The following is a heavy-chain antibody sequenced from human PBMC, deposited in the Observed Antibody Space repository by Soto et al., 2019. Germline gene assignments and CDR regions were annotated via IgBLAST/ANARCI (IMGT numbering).Heavy chain of an antibody. CDR2: ISSSGSTI. Sequence: VGSLRLSCAASGFTFSSYEMNWVRQAPGKGLEWVSYISSSGSTIYYADSVKGRFTISRDNAKNSLYLQMNSLRAEDTAVYYCARDGAVAGILHWGQGTLVTSPQ. CDR3: ARDGAVAGILH. J-gene: IGHJ4*02. V-gene: IGHV3-48*03. CDR1: GFTFSSYE. D-gene: IGHD6-19*01.